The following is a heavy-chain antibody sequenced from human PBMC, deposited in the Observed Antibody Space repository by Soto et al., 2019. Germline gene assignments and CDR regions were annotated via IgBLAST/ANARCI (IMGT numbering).Heavy chain of an antibody. CDR2: FDPEDGET. D-gene: IGHD2-2*02. Sequence: ASVKVSSKVSGYTLTELSMPWVRQAPGQGLERMGGFDPEDGETIYAQKFQGRVTMTEDTSTDTAYMELSSLRSEDTAVYYCATVNCISTSCYSCDYWGQGTLVTVSS. J-gene: IGHJ4*02. V-gene: IGHV1-24*01. CDR3: ATVNCISTSCYSCDY. CDR1: GYTLTELS.